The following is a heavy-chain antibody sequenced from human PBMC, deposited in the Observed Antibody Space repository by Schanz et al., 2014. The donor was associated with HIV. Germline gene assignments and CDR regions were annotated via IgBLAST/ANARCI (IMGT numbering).Heavy chain of an antibody. J-gene: IGHJ6*02. CDR1: GYSFTSNF. V-gene: IGHV1-8*01. CDR3: ARGPKWEGLMDV. CDR2: MNPSTGNS. Sequence: QAQLVQSGAEVKKPGASVKVSCKASGYSFTSNFIHWVRQAPGQGLQWMGWMNPSTGNSGYAQMFQVRVTMTRDTSISTAYLEVDSLKSEDTAVYYCARGPKWEGLMDVWGQGTTVIVSS. D-gene: IGHD1-26*01.